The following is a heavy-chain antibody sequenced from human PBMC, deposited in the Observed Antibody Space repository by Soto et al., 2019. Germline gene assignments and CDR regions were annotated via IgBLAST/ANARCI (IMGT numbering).Heavy chain of an antibody. CDR2: INPNSGGT. CDR3: ARARGYSYGYHYYYYYGMDV. V-gene: IGHV1-2*04. CDR1: GYTFTCYY. Sequence: ASVKFSCKASGYTFTCYYMHWVRHAPEQGPEWMGWINPNSGGTNYAQRFQGWVTLPRDTSISTAYMELSRLRSDDTAVYYCARARGYSYGYHYYYYYGMDVWGQGTTVTVSS. D-gene: IGHD5-18*01. J-gene: IGHJ6*02.